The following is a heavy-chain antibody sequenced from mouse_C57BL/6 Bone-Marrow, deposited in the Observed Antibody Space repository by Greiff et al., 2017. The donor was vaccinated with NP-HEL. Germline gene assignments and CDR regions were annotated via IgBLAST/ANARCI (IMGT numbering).Heavy chain of an antibody. CDR1: GFNIKDDY. Sequence: VQLKESGAELVRPGASVKLSCTASGFNIKDDYMHWVKQRPEQGLEWIGWIDPENGDTEYASKFQGKATIPADTSSNTAYLQLSSLTSEDTAVYYCTTYYYGSSPHYFDYWGQGTTLTVSS. CDR3: TTYYYGSSPHYFDY. CDR2: IDPENGDT. D-gene: IGHD1-1*01. V-gene: IGHV14-4*01. J-gene: IGHJ2*01.